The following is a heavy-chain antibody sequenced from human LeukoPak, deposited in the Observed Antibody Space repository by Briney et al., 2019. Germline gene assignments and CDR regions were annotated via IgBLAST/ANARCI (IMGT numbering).Heavy chain of an antibody. CDR2: INHSGST. CDR1: GGSFSGYY. CDR3: ARGRWFDP. V-gene: IGHV4-34*01. Sequence: SETLSLTCAVYGGSFSGYYWSWIRQPPGKGLEWIGEINHSGSTNYNPSLKSRVTMSVDTSKNQFSLKLSSVTAADTAVYYCARGRWFDPWGQGTLVTVSS. J-gene: IGHJ5*02.